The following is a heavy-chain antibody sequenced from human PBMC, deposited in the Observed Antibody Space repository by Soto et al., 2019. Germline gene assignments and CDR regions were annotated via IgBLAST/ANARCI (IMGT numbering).Heavy chain of an antibody. CDR1: GFTFSNAW. Sequence: EVQLVESGGGLVKPGGSLRLSCAASGFTFSNAWMNWVRQAPGKGLEWVGRIKSKTDGGTTDYAAPVKGRFTISRDDSKNTLYLQMNSLKTEDTAVYYCTTEVPKYSYGDYGIGYWGQGTLVTVSS. V-gene: IGHV3-15*07. CDR3: TTEVPKYSYGDYGIGY. J-gene: IGHJ4*02. D-gene: IGHD4-17*01. CDR2: IKSKTDGGTT.